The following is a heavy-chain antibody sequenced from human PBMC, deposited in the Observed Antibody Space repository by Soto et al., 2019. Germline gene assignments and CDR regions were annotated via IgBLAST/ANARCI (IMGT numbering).Heavy chain of an antibody. CDR1: GYSFNSYW. V-gene: IGHV5-51*07. CDR2: IYPTDSDT. CDR3: ARWQDYSDSSGYYADY. D-gene: IGHD3-22*01. Sequence: EVQLVQSGAEVKKPGESLKISCKGSGYSFNSYWIGWVHQVPGKGLEWVGIIYPTDSDTTYSPSFQGQVTISVDKSITTAYLQWSSLNTSDTAIYYCARWQDYSDSSGYYADYWGQGTLVTVSS. J-gene: IGHJ4*02.